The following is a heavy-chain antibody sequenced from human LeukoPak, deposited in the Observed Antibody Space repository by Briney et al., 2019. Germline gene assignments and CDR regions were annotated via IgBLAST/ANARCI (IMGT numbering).Heavy chain of an antibody. CDR3: ARPILGVTSTGFDY. D-gene: IGHD1-1*01. CDR1: HYTFTNYG. J-gene: IGHJ4*02. CDR2: ISPYNGDT. V-gene: IGHV1-18*01. Sequence: ASVKVSCKTSHYTFTNYGISWVRQAPGQGLEWLGWISPYNGDTRYAQKLQGRFSMTTDTSTSTAYMELRSLRSDDTALYYCARPILGVTSTGFDYWGQGTLVTVSS.